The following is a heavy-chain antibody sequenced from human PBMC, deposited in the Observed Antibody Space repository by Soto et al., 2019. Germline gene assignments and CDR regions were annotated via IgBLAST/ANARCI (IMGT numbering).Heavy chain of an antibody. CDR3: ARGRSGSGSYYNAAPFDY. CDR1: GGSFSGYY. V-gene: IGHV4-34*01. J-gene: IGHJ4*02. D-gene: IGHD3-10*01. Sequence: SETLSLTCAVYGGSFSGYYWSWIRQPPGKGLEWIGEINHSGSTNYNPSLKSRVTISVDTSKNQFSLKLSSVTAADTAVYYCARGRSGSGSYYNAAPFDYWGQGTLVTVSS. CDR2: INHSGST.